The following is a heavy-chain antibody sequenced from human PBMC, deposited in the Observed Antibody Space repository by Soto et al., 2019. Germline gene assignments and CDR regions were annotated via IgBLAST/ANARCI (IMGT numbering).Heavy chain of an antibody. CDR3: AKRTISSAPKYFDN. J-gene: IGHJ4*02. V-gene: IGHV3-23*01. CDR1: GFTFTSYA. Sequence: GGSLSLSCAASGFTFTSYAMSWVRQAPGKGLEWVSTSGSRGNTYYADSVKGRFTISRDYSKNTLFLQLNSLRAEDTAIYYCAKRTISSAPKYFDNWGQGTLVTVSS. D-gene: IGHD3-16*02. CDR2: SGSRGNT.